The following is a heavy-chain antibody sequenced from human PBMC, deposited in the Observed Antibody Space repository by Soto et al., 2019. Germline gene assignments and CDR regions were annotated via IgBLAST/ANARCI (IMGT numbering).Heavy chain of an antibody. CDR3: ARHPSDFWFDP. CDR1: GGSISSSSYF. J-gene: IGHJ5*02. Sequence: PSETLSLECSVAGGSISSSSYFWGWIRQPPGKGLEWIGSIYYSGSTYYNPSLKSRVTVSVDTSKNQFSLKLSSVTAADTAVYYCARHPSDFWFDPWGQGTLVTVSS. CDR2: IYYSGST. V-gene: IGHV4-39*01. D-gene: IGHD2-21*02.